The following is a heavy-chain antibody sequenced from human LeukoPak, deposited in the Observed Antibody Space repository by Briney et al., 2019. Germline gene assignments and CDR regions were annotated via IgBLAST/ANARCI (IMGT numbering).Heavy chain of an antibody. J-gene: IGHJ4*02. CDR3: ARGLEFYDILTGYSYY. CDR2: ISSSSSYI. D-gene: IGHD3-9*01. V-gene: IGHV3-21*01. Sequence: GGSLRLSCAASGFTFSSYSMNWVRQAPGKGLEWVSSISSSSSYIYYADSVKGRFTISRDNAKNSLYLQMNSLRAEDTAVYYCARGLEFYDILTGYSYYWGQGTLVTVSS. CDR1: GFTFSSYS.